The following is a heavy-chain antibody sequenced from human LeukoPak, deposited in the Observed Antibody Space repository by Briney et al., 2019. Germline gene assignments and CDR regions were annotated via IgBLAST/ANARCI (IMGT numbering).Heavy chain of an antibody. CDR2: IIPIFGTA. D-gene: IGHD6-19*01. CDR3: ARGASYSSGWYTG. CDR1: GGTFSNYA. V-gene: IGHV1-69*06. Sequence: SVKVSCKASGGTFSNYAISWVRQAPGQGLEWMGGIIPIFGTANYAQKFQGRVTITADKSTSTAYMELSSLRSEDTAVYYCARGASYSSGWYTGWGQGTLVTVSS. J-gene: IGHJ4*02.